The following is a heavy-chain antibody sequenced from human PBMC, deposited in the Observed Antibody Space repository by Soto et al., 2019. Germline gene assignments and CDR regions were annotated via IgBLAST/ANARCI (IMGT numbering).Heavy chain of an antibody. D-gene: IGHD2-21*01. CDR1: GYSFTNND. CDR3: ASKETCGSLNLFDP. V-gene: IGHV1-8*01. Sequence: ASVKVSCKASGYSFTNNDVSWVRQATGQGLEWMGWMNPGSGDTGYAQKFQGRVTMTRDISIATAYMELSSLRSDDTAIYYCASKETCGSLNLFDPWSQGSLDTVSS. J-gene: IGHJ5*02. CDR2: MNPGSGDT.